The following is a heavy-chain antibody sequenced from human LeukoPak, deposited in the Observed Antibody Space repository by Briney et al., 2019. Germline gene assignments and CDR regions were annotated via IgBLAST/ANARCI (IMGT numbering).Heavy chain of an antibody. D-gene: IGHD4-23*01. J-gene: IGHJ3*02. CDR3: ARAVTRDAFDI. CDR2: IYYSGST. V-gene: IGHV4-59*01. CDR1: GGSISSYY. Sequence: SETLSLTCTVSGGSISSYYWSWIRQPPGKGLEWIGYIYYSGSTNYNPSLKSRVTISVDTSKNQFSLKLSSVTAADTAVYYCARAVTRDAFDIWGQGTTVTVSS.